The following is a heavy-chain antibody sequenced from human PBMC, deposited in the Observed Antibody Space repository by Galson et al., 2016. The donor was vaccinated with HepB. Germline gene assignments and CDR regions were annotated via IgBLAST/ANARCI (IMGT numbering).Heavy chain of an antibody. D-gene: IGHD2-2*01. J-gene: IGHJ6*04. CDR1: GFTFRNYG. Sequence: SLRLSCAASGFTFRNYGMTWVCQAPGKGLEVVSSISRSGDSTDYADSVKGRFTISRDNSKNTLSRQMNSLTADDTAIYYCVQGSTAPAVWGKGTTVTVSS. CDR2: ISRSGDST. CDR3: VQGSTAPAV. V-gene: IGHV3-23*01.